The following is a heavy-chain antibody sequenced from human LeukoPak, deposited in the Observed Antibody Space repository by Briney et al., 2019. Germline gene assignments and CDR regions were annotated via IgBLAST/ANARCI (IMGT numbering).Heavy chain of an antibody. CDR3: ARDRGYSPDV. V-gene: IGHV3-23*01. D-gene: IGHD5-18*01. Sequence: GGSLRLSCAASGFTFSSYSMSWVRQGPGTGLEWVSAISGSGDTTFYADSVKGRFTISRDNAKNTLYLEMNSLRVEDTAVYYCARDRGYSPDVWGQGTTVTVSS. CDR1: GFTFSSYS. CDR2: ISGSGDTT. J-gene: IGHJ6*02.